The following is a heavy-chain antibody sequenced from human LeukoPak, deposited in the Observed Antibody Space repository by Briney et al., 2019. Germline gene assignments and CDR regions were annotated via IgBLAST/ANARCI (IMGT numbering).Heavy chain of an antibody. D-gene: IGHD1-26*01. CDR2: INAGNGNT. Sequence: ASVKVSCKASGYTFTSYAMHWVRQAPGQRLEWMGWINAGNGNTKYSQKFQGRVTITADKSTSTAYMELSSLRSEDTAVYYCARGGSYLSAFDIWGQGTMVTVSS. J-gene: IGHJ3*02. CDR3: ARGGSYLSAFDI. V-gene: IGHV1-3*01. CDR1: GYTFTSYA.